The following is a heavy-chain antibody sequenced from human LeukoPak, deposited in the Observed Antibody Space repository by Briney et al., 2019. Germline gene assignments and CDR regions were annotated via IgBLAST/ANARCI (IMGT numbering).Heavy chain of an antibody. CDR1: GFTFSSYG. D-gene: IGHD3-22*01. Sequence: GRSLRLSCAASGFTFSSYGMHWVRQAPGKGLEGVAVIWYEGSNKYYADSVKGRFTISRDNSKNTLYLQMNSLRAEDTAVYYCARDAYYYDSSGYYPPGAFDIWGQGTMVTVSS. J-gene: IGHJ3*02. CDR2: IWYEGSNK. V-gene: IGHV3-33*01. CDR3: ARDAYYYDSSGYYPPGAFDI.